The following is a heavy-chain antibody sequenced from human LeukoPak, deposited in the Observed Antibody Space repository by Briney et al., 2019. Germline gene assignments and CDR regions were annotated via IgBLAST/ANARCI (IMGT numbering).Heavy chain of an antibody. V-gene: IGHV3-23*01. Sequence: GGSLRLSCTASGFNFSSYAMTWVRQAPGKGLEWASALSGTGGTRYYANSVKGRFTISRDNSKNTVYLQMNSLRADDTAVYYCAKDRIGTYYFFDSWGQGTLVTVSS. CDR1: GFNFSSYA. D-gene: IGHD3-10*01. CDR3: AKDRIGTYYFFDS. J-gene: IGHJ4*02. CDR2: LSGTGGTR.